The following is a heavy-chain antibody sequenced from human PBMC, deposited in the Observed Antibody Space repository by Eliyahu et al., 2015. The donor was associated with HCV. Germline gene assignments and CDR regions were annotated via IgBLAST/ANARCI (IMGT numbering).Heavy chain of an antibody. V-gene: IGHV3-7*01. CDR3: ARDPGGGIAGRVLFDY. D-gene: IGHD6-13*01. Sequence: MSWVRQAPGKGLEWVANIKQDGSEKYYVDSVKGRFTISRDNAKNSLYLQMNSLRAEDTAVYYCARDPGGGIAGRVLFDYWGQGTLVTVSS. CDR2: IKQDGSEK. J-gene: IGHJ4*02.